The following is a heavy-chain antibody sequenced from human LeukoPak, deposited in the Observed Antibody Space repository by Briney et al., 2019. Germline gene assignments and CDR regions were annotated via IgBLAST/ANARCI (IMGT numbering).Heavy chain of an antibody. CDR1: GGSISSRSYF. J-gene: IGHJ4*02. CDR2: VYYSGST. Sequence: SETLSLTCSVSGGSISSRSYFWGWIRQPPGKGLEWIGTVYYSGSTYYSPSLKSRVAISMNTSKNQFSLKLSSVTAADTAVYYCANEIRPNDYWGQGTLVTVSS. V-gene: IGHV4-39*01. D-gene: IGHD4-17*01. CDR3: ANEIRPNDY.